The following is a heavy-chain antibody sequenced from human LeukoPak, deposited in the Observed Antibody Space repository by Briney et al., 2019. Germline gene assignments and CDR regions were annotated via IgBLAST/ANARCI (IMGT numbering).Heavy chain of an antibody. CDR3: AKPLGGSYLFDR. Sequence: GGSLRLSCAASGFTFSSYAMTWVRRAPGKGLEWVSTIEVGGAITHYAASVKGRFTISRDTSKKILYLQTDSLRPEDTAVYYCAKPLGGSYLFDRWGQGTLVTVSS. CDR1: GFTFSSYA. D-gene: IGHD1-26*01. V-gene: IGHV3-23*01. CDR2: IEVGGAIT. J-gene: IGHJ4*02.